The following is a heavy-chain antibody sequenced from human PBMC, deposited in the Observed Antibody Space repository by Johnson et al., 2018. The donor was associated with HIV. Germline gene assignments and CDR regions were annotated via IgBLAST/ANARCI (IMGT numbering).Heavy chain of an antibody. Sequence: QVQLVESGGGLVQPGGSLRLSCAASGLTFSGSGMHWVRQAPGKGLEWVSTICGSSGCSTYYADSVQGRFTISRENAKNSLYLQMNSLRAEDTAVYFCARGNRVVDHAFDIWGQGAMVTVS. V-gene: IGHV3-NL1*01. D-gene: IGHD2-15*01. CDR1: GLTFSGSG. CDR3: ARGNRVVDHAFDI. J-gene: IGHJ3*02. CDR2: ICGSSGCST.